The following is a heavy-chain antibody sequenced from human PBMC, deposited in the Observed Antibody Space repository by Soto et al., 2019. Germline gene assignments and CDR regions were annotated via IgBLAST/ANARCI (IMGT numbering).Heavy chain of an antibody. Sequence: QVQLVQSGAEVTKPGSSVKVSCKTSRDTFTKYAFNWVRQAPGQGLEWMGWIIPIFSSRNYAEKFQGRVTITADDSTSTAYMELRSLRFEDTAVYYCARGETYLGVWGQGTTVTVSS. CDR3: ARGETYLGV. D-gene: IGHD3-16*01. V-gene: IGHV1-69*01. CDR2: IIPIFSSR. CDR1: RDTFTKYA. J-gene: IGHJ6*02.